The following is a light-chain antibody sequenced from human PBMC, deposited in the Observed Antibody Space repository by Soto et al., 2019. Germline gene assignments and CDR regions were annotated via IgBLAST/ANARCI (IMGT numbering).Light chain of an antibody. CDR1: SSDVGSYNL. Sequence: QSVLTQPASVSGSPGQSITISCTGTSSDVGSYNLVSWYQQHPRKAPKLMIYEVSKRPSGVSNRFSGSKSGNTASLTISGLQAEDEGDYYCCSYAGSSTYVFGTGTKVTVL. V-gene: IGLV2-23*02. CDR2: EVS. J-gene: IGLJ1*01. CDR3: CSYAGSSTYV.